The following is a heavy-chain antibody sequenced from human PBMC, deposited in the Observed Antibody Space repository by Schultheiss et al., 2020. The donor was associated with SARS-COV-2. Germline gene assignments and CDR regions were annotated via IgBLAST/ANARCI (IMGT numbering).Heavy chain of an antibody. V-gene: IGHV4-34*01. D-gene: IGHD6-13*01. CDR2: INHSGST. J-gene: IGHJ6*02. CDR3: AREAGNFCVDV. Sequence: SETLSLTCTVSGGSISGYYWSWIRQPPGKGLEWIGEINHSGSTNYNPSLKSRVTISVDTSKNQFSLKLSSVTAADTAVYYCAREAGNFCVDVWGQGTTVTVSS. CDR1: GGSISGYY.